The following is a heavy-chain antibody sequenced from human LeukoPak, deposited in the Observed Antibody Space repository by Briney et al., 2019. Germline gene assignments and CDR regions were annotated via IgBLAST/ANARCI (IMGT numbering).Heavy chain of an antibody. Sequence: GGSLRLSCAASGFKFSDHYIDWVRQAPGKGLEWVGRSRNKASSYTTEYAASVEGRFTISRDVSESSLYLQMNSLRTEDTDVYYCGRIAINENNGMDVWGQGTTVTVSS. J-gene: IGHJ6*02. CDR2: SRNKASSYTT. CDR3: GRIAINENNGMDV. D-gene: IGHD1/OR15-1a*01. CDR1: GFKFSDHY. V-gene: IGHV3-72*01.